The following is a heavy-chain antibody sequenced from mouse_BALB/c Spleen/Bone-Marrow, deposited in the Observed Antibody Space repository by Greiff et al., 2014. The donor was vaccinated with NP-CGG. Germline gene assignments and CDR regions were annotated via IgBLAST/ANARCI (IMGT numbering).Heavy chain of an antibody. CDR1: GFTFSSYG. J-gene: IGHJ2*01. Sequence: EVNVVESGGGLVQPGGSLKLSCAVSGFTFSSYGMSWVRQTPDKRLELVATINSNGGSTYYPDSVKGRFTISRDTAKNTLYLQMSSLKSEETAMYYCVRGNYGNYVDYFDFWGQGTTLTVSS. D-gene: IGHD2-1*01. V-gene: IGHV5-6-3*01. CDR2: INSNGGST. CDR3: VRGNYGNYVDYFDF.